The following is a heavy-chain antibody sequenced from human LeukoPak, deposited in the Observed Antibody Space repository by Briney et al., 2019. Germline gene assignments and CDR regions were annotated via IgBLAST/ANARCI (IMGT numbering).Heavy chain of an antibody. CDR1: GGAITSGSYY. V-gene: IGHV4-61*01. J-gene: IGHJ6*03. D-gene: IGHD4-17*01. Sequence: SETLSLTCTVSGGAITSGSYYWSWIRQPPGKGLEWIGYIYYSGSTNYNPSLKSRVTISVDTSKNQFSLKLSSVTAADTAVYYCARDFGRYGDYYYYMDVWGKGTTVTISS. CDR2: IYYSGST. CDR3: ARDFGRYGDYYYYMDV.